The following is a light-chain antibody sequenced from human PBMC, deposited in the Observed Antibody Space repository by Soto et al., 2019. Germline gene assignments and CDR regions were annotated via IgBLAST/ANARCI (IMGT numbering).Light chain of an antibody. CDR3: SSFTTRGSVI. J-gene: IGLJ2*01. CDR1: SSDVGSYNY. CDR2: DVN. Sequence: QSALTQPASVSGSLGQSIAISCTGTSSDVGSYNYVSWYQQHPGKAPKLMIRDVNYRPSGVSDRFSGSKSGYTASLTISGLQAEDEADYYCSSFTTRGSVIFGGGTKLTVL. V-gene: IGLV2-14*03.